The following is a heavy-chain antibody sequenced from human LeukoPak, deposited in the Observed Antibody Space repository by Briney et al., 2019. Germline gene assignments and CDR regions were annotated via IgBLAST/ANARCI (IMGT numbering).Heavy chain of an antibody. J-gene: IGHJ3*02. Sequence: PGGSLRLSCAASGFTFSSYGMHWVRQAPGKGLEWVAFIRYDGSNKCYADSVKGRFTISRDNSKNTLYLQLNSPRAGDTAVYYCAKDRKQWLVDAFDIWGQGTMVTVSS. V-gene: IGHV3-30*02. CDR2: IRYDGSNK. D-gene: IGHD6-19*01. CDR1: GFTFSSYG. CDR3: AKDRKQWLVDAFDI.